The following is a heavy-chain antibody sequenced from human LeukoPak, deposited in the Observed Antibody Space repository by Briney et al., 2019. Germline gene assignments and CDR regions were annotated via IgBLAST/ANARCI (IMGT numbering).Heavy chain of an antibody. CDR2: IIPGDSDT. Sequence: PGASLQISCQGAGSIFTSYWIGWVRQLPGKGRGWRGFIIPGDSDTRYSPSFQGQVTISADKSISTAYLQWSSLKASDTAMYYCARRYCTNGVCFSGAFDIWGQGTMVTVSS. CDR3: ARRYCTNGVCFSGAFDI. CDR1: GSIFTSYW. V-gene: IGHV5-51*01. D-gene: IGHD2-8*01. J-gene: IGHJ3*02.